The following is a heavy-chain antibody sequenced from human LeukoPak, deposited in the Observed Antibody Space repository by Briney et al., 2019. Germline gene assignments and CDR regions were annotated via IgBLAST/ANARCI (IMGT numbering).Heavy chain of an antibody. D-gene: IGHD3-10*01. CDR3: ARDLSPVRGPYGMDV. CDR1: GGSTISGGYY. Sequence: SQTLSLTCTVSGGSTISGGYYWSWIRQHPGKGREWIGYIYYSGSTYYNPSLKRRVTISVDTSKNQFSLKLSSVTAADTAVYYCARDLSPVRGPYGMDVWGQGTTVTVSS. V-gene: IGHV4-31*03. CDR2: IYYSGST. J-gene: IGHJ6*02.